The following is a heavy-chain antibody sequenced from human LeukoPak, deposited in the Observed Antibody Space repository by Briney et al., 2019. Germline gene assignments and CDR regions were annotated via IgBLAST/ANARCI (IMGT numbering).Heavy chain of an antibody. CDR1: GLTFGVVS. CDR3: AKESSGSYANYYYYYMDV. Sequence: PGGSLRPSCAASGLTFGVVSTRWVRHASGGGRGWVGRIRTEPNRYTTAYAASVNGSFTNSRDDSKNTAYLQMNSLKTEDTAVYYCAKESSGSYANYYYYYMDVWGKGTTVTVSS. V-gene: IGHV3-73*01. CDR2: IRTEPNRYTT. D-gene: IGHD3-10*01. J-gene: IGHJ6*03.